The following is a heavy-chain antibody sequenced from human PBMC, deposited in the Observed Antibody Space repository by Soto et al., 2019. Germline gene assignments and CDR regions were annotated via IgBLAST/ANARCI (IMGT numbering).Heavy chain of an antibody. Sequence: ASVKVSCKASGYTFTSYYMHWVRQAPGQGLEWMGIINPSGGSTSYAQKFQGRVTMTRDTSTSTVYMELSSLRSEDTAVYYCAGVAGDSYGYYHYYCYYMDVWGKGTTVTVSS. CDR1: GYTFTSYY. CDR2: INPSGGST. D-gene: IGHD5-18*01. J-gene: IGHJ6*03. CDR3: AGVAGDSYGYYHYYCYYMDV. V-gene: IGHV1-46*03.